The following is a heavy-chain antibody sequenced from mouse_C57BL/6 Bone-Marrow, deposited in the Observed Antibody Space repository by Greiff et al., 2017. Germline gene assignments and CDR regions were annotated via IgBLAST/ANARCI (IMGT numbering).Heavy chain of an antibody. J-gene: IGHJ1*03. D-gene: IGHD1-1*01. CDR3: TRDPVRTTVVAPRYFDV. CDR1: GFTFSSYA. CDR2: ISSGGDYI. V-gene: IGHV5-9-1*02. Sequence: DVMLVESGEGLVKPGGSLKLSCAASGFTFSSYAMSWVRQTPEKRLEWVAYISSGGDYIYYADTVKGRFTISRDNARNTLYLQMSSLKSEDTAMYYCTRDPVRTTVVAPRYFDVWGTGTTVTVSS.